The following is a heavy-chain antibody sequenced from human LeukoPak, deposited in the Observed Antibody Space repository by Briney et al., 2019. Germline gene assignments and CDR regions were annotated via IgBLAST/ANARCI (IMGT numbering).Heavy chain of an antibody. V-gene: IGHV3-23*01. D-gene: IGHD4-17*01. CDR3: ARDQYGAFDI. CDR2: ISGGGVST. J-gene: IGHJ3*02. CDR1: GFTFSNHA. Sequence: GGSLRLSCAASGFTFSNHAMMWVRQAPGRGLEWVSAISGGGVSTYYTDSVKGRFTISRDNSKNTLYLQMNSLRAEDTAVYYCARDQYGAFDIWGQGTVVAVSA.